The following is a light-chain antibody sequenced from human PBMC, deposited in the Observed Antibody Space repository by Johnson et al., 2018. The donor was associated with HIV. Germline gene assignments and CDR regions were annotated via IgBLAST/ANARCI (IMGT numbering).Light chain of an antibody. CDR2: ENT. CDR1: SSNIGNNY. J-gene: IGLJ1*01. V-gene: IGLV1-51*02. CDR3: ATWDRSLSAGGV. Sequence: QSVLTQPPSVSAAPGQKVTISCSGSSSNIGNNYVSWYRQLPGTAPKLLIYENTQRPSGIPDRFSGSKSGASATLGITGLQTGDEADSYCATWDRSLSAGGVFGTGTKVTVL.